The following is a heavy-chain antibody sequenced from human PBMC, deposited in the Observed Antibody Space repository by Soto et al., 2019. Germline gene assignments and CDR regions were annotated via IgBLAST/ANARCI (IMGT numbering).Heavy chain of an antibody. CDR2: IFHSGTT. CDR1: GYSISSGYY. V-gene: IGHV4-38-2*01. Sequence: NPSETLSLTCAVSGYSISSGYYWGWIRQPPGKGLEWLGSIFHSGTTYDNPSLKSRVTISGDMSNNQFSLKSTSVTAADTAVYYCASLLDDRRGYYHFDYWGQGTLVTVSS. D-gene: IGHD3-22*01. J-gene: IGHJ4*02. CDR3: ASLLDDRRGYYHFDY.